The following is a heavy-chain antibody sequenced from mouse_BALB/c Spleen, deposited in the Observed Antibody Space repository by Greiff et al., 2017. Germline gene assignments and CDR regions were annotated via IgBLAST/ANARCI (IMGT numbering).Heavy chain of an antibody. CDR3: TREGGYDGYFYAMDY. D-gene: IGHD2-3*01. V-gene: IGHV5-6-4*01. Sequence: EVMLVESGGGLVKPGGSLKLSCAASGFTFSSYTMSWVRQTPEKRLEWVATISSGGSYTYYPDSVKGRFTISRDNAKNTLYLQMSSLKSEDTAMYYCTREGGYDGYFYAMDYWGQGTSVTVSS. CDR2: ISSGGSYT. J-gene: IGHJ4*01. CDR1: GFTFSSYT.